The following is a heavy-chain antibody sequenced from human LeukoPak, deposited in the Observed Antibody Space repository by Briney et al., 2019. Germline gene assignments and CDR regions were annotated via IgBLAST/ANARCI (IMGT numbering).Heavy chain of an antibody. CDR3: ARQAYIAALNF. CDR1: GFTIDDYA. V-gene: IGHV3-20*03. D-gene: IGHD6-6*01. Sequence: GGSLRLSSAASGFTIDDYAMRRGHHAAGGGLGWAAHISPDGRRTCYAYSEKGRITISNDNNKNPLYLQMNSLRAEDTAVYYCARQAYIAALNFWGQGTLVTVSS. CDR2: ISPDGRRT. J-gene: IGHJ4*02.